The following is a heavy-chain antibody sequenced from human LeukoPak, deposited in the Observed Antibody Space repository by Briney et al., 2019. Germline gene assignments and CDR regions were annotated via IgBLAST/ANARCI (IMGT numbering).Heavy chain of an antibody. J-gene: IGHJ2*01. Sequence: SETLSLTCTVSGGSIGSYYWSWIRQPPGKGLEWIGYIHYSGSTNHNPSLKSRVTISIDTSKNQISLRLTSVTAADTAVYYCAGYGNYWDWYFDLWGRGTLVTVSS. D-gene: IGHD4-11*01. CDR3: AGYGNYWDWYFDL. V-gene: IGHV4-59*01. CDR1: GGSIGSYY. CDR2: IHYSGST.